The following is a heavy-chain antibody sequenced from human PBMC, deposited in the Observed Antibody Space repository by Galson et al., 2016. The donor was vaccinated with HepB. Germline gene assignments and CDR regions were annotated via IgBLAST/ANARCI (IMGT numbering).Heavy chain of an antibody. D-gene: IGHD3-10*01. V-gene: IGHV3-23*01. CDR1: GFTFSSYA. J-gene: IGHJ1*01. Sequence: SLRLSCAASGFTFSSYAMSWVRQAPGQGLEWVSAISGSGERTNYADSVNGRFSISRDNSKSTVYLQLNSLRAEDTAVYWCAKLSILWFGELSHFQYWGQGTLVTVSS. CDR2: ISGSGERT. CDR3: AKLSILWFGELSHFQY.